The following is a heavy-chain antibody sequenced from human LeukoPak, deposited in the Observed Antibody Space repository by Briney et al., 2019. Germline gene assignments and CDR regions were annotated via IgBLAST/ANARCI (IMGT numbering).Heavy chain of an antibody. J-gene: IGHJ2*01. CDR2: ISSVNGYM. CDR3: ARDFRRGGYLGDYGGWYFDL. D-gene: IGHD4-23*01. V-gene: IGHV3-21*04. Sequence: GGSLRLSCAASGFTFSSYSMNWVRQAPGKGLEWVSSISSVNGYMYYADSFKGRFTISRDNAKNSLYLQMNSLRAEDTAVYYCARDFRRGGYLGDYGGWYFDLWGRGTLVTVSS. CDR1: GFTFSSYS.